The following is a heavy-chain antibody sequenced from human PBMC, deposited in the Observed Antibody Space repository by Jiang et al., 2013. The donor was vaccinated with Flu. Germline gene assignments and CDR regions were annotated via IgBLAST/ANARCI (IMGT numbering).Heavy chain of an antibody. CDR1: GFTFTGYY. Sequence: GAEVKKPGASVKVSCKASGFTFTGYYLHWVRQAPGQGLEWMGWINPNNGDTYYPRKFQGRVTMTRDTSISTAYMELSRLRFDDTAVYYCARVWFGELSGMDVWGQGTTVTVSS. D-gene: IGHD3-10*01. CDR3: ARVWFGELSGMDV. J-gene: IGHJ6*02. V-gene: IGHV1-2*02. CDR2: INPNNGDT.